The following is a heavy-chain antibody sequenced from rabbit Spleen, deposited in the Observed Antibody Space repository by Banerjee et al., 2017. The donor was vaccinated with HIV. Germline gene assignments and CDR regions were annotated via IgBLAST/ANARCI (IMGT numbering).Heavy chain of an antibody. CDR3: ARDTGSSFSTYGMDL. D-gene: IGHD8-1*01. CDR2: IYTGNTKT. CDR1: GFSFNVNYD. J-gene: IGHJ6*01. Sequence: LVESGGGLVQPGASLTLTCTASGFSFNVNYDMCWVRQAPGKGLEWIGCIYTGNTKTYYASWAKGRFTISKTSSTTVTLQATSLTAADTATYYCARDTGSSFSTYGMDLWGPGTLVTVS. V-gene: IGHV1S40*01.